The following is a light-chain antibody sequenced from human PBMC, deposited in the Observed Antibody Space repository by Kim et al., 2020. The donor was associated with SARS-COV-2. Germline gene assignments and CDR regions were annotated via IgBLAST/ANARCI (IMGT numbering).Light chain of an antibody. CDR1: RSHFVGNTY. J-gene: IGLJ2*01. Sequence: QSVSTPCPGTRSHFVGNTYVPGYKQPPGEAPKLMIYEVTKRPSGVPDRFSGSKSGNTASLTVSGLQVEDEGDYYCGSFGGRHNVVFGGGTQLTVL. CDR2: EVT. CDR3: GSFGGRHNVV. V-gene: IGLV2-8*01.